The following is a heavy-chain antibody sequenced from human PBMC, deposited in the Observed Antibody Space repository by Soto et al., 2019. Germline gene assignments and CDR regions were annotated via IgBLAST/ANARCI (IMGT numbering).Heavy chain of an antibody. V-gene: IGHV3-11*01. CDR2: ISSSGTTI. CDR1: RFRFSDYY. J-gene: IGHJ6*02. CDR3: ASSEDNYYYYGMDV. Sequence: GGSLRLSCEASRFRFSDYYMSWVRQAPGKGLEWVSFISSSGTTIYYADSVKGRFTISRDNAKNSLFLQMNSLRVEDTAVYYCASSEDNYYYYGMDVSGPATTLTVS.